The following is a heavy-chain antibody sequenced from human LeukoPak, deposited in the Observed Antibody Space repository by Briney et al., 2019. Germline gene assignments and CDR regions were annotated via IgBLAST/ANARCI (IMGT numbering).Heavy chain of an antibody. CDR2: IYYSGST. J-gene: IGHJ4*02. Sequence: SETLSLTCTVSGGSISSYYWGWIRQPPGKGLEWIGSIYYSGSTYYNPSLKSRVTISVDTSKNQFSLKLSSVTAADTAVYYCARAIEMATTFLDYWGQGTLVTVSS. V-gene: IGHV4-39*01. CDR1: GGSISSYY. D-gene: IGHD5-24*01. CDR3: ARAIEMATTFLDY.